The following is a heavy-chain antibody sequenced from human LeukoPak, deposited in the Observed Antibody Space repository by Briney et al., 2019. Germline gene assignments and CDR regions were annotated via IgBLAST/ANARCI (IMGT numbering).Heavy chain of an antibody. J-gene: IGHJ4*02. CDR1: GGTFSSYT. V-gene: IGHV1-69*02. CDR3: ARADSDITIFGVVRFDY. CDR2: IIPILCIA. D-gene: IGHD3-3*01. Sequence: VKVSCKASGGTFSSYTISWVRQAPGQGLEWMGRIIPILCIANYAQNFQGRVTITADKSRSTAYMELSSMRSEDTAVYYCARADSDITIFGVVRFDYWGQGTLVTVSS.